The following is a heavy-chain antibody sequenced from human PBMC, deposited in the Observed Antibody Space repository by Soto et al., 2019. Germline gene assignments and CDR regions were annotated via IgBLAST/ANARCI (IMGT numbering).Heavy chain of an antibody. CDR1: GFIFSAYG. D-gene: IGHD6-13*01. CDR3: TRDRDGAAGLLIDY. V-gene: IGHV3-33*01. J-gene: IGHJ4*02. CDR2: IWYDGGKK. Sequence: QVQLVESGGGVVQPGGSLRLSCAASGFIFSAYGMHWVRQAPGKGLEWVAVIWYDGGKKFCADSVKGRFAISRDNSKNTLYLQMNSLGVEDTAVYYCTRDRDGAAGLLIDYWGQGTLVTVSS.